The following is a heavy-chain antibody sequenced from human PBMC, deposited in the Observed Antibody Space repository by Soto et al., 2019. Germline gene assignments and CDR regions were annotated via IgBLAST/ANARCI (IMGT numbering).Heavy chain of an antibody. Sequence: PGESLKISCKGSGYTFTDYWINWVRQMPGKGLEGMGRIDPSDSYTKYSPSFQGHVTISADKSISTAYLEWSSLEASDTAMYYCARARSITIFGVVGFEMDVWGQGTTVTVSS. V-gene: IGHV5-10-1*01. CDR3: ARARSITIFGVVGFEMDV. CDR1: GYTFTDYW. CDR2: IDPSDSYT. D-gene: IGHD3-3*01. J-gene: IGHJ6*02.